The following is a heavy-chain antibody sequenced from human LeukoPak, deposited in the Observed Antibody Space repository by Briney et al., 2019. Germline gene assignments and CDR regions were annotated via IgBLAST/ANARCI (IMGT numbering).Heavy chain of an antibody. V-gene: IGHV3-53*01. CDR3: AAFTYYQVLTGYKAGSADY. Sequence: GGSLRLSCAASGFTVSSNYMSWVRQAPGKGLEWVSVIYSGGSTYYADSVKGRFTISRDNSKNTLSLQMNSLRPEDTAVYYCAAFTYYQVLTGYKAGSADYWGQGTLVTVSS. CDR1: GFTVSSNY. D-gene: IGHD3-9*01. J-gene: IGHJ4*02. CDR2: IYSGGST.